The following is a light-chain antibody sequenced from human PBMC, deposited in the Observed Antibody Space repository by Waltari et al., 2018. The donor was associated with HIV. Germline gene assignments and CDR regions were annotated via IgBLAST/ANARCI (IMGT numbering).Light chain of an antibody. CDR2: GAS. J-gene: IGKJ1*01. Sequence: DIQLTQSPSSLSASVRDRVNITCRASQSIRTHLNWYQQKPGKPPKLLIYGASSFQSGVPARFSGSGSGTDFTLTINSLQPEDSATYYCQQSYNTPWTFGQGTKVEIK. V-gene: IGKV1-39*01. CDR1: QSIRTH. CDR3: QQSYNTPWT.